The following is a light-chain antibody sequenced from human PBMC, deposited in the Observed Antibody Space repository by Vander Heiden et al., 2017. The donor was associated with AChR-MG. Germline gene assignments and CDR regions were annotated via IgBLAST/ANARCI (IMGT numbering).Light chain of an antibody. CDR3: SSYVLSSASCI. CDR1: SSDFGAYKY. V-gene: IGLV2-14*03. Sequence: QSALTQPASVSGSPGQSITISCTGASSDFGAYKYVAWYQLHPGKAPKLLIYDVAKWSSGVSTRFSGSRSGNTASLTISALQAEDEADYYCSSYVLSSASCIFGGGTKLTVL. CDR2: DVA. J-gene: IGLJ2*01.